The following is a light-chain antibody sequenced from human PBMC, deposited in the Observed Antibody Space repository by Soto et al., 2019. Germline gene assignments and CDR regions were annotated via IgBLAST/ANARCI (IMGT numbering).Light chain of an antibody. J-gene: IGKJ4*01. Sequence: EIVLTQSPATLSLSPGERATLSCRASPSVSNYLAWYQQKPGQAPSLLLYDASNRATGIPARFSGSGSGTDFTLTISSLGPEDFAVYYCQQRTSWPLTFGGGTKVEIK. CDR2: DAS. CDR3: QQRTSWPLT. CDR1: PSVSNY. V-gene: IGKV3-11*01.